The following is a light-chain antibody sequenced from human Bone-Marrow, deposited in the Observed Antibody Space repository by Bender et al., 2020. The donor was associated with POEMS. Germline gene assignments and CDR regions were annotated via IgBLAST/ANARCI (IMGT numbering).Light chain of an antibody. J-gene: IGLJ3*02. V-gene: IGLV2-14*02. CDR3: SSYSSSSTMWL. Sequence: QSALTQPASVSGSPGQSITISCTGASSDVGAYNLVSWYQQHPGKAPKLLIYEVRKRPSGVSNRFSGSKSDNTASLTISGLQAEDEADYYCSSYSSSSTMWLFGGGTKLTVL. CDR2: EVR. CDR1: SSDVGAYNL.